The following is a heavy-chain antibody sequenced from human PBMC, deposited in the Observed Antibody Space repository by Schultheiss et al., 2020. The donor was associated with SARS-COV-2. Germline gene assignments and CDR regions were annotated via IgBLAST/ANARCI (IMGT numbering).Heavy chain of an antibody. CDR2: ISDDGNSD. J-gene: IGHJ4*02. CDR1: GFTLSSYA. D-gene: IGHD2-8*02. V-gene: IGHV3-30*04. CDR3: ATGTTGPEY. Sequence: GGSLRLSCAASGFTLSSYAMNWVRQAPGKGLEWVAAISDDGNSDYYADPVKGRFTISRDNSKNTLYLQMNSLRAEDTAVYYCATGTTGPEYWGQGTLVTVSS.